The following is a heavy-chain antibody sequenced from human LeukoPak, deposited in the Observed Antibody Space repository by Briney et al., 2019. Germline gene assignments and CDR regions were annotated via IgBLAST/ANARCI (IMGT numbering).Heavy chain of an antibody. J-gene: IGHJ6*03. Sequence: SETLSLTCAVYGGSFSTYYWSWIRQPPGKGLEWSGEINHSGSTNYNPSLKSRVTISVGTSNNQFSLKLSSVTAADTAVYFCARERGLIVGATRTDYHYYMDVWGKGTTVTVSS. CDR2: INHSGST. CDR1: GGSFSTYY. V-gene: IGHV4-34*01. D-gene: IGHD1-26*01. CDR3: ARERGLIVGATRTDYHYYMDV.